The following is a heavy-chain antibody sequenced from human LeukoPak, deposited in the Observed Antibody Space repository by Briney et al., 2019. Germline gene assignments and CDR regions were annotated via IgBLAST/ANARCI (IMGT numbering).Heavy chain of an antibody. J-gene: IGHJ4*02. CDR2: IYYSGST. CDR3: AKSGYNRFDY. Sequence: SETLSLTCTVSGGSIRSYYWSWIRQPPGKGLEWIGYIYYSGSTNYNPSLKSRVTISVDTSKNQFSLKLSSVTAADTAVYYCAKSGYNRFDYWGQGTLVTVSS. V-gene: IGHV4-59*01. D-gene: IGHD5-24*01. CDR1: GGSIRSYY.